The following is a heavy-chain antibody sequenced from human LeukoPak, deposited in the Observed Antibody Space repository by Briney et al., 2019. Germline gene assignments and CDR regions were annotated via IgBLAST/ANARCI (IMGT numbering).Heavy chain of an antibody. CDR1: GYTFTSYG. CDR2: ISAYNGNT. CDR3: ARDGYSSGWYFGRGAFDI. V-gene: IGHV1-18*01. Sequence: GASVKVSCKASGYTFTSYGISWVRQAPGQGLEWMGWISAYNGNTNYAQKLQGRVTMTTDTSTSTAYMELRSLRSDDTAVYYCARDGYSSGWYFGRGAFDIWGQGTMVTVSS. D-gene: IGHD6-19*01. J-gene: IGHJ3*02.